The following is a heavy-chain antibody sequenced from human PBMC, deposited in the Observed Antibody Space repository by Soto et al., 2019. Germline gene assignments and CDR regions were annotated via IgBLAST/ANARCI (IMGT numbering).Heavy chain of an antibody. D-gene: IGHD4-17*01. V-gene: IGHV4-30-4*01. CDR3: ARDEYGYYENWFDP. CDR1: GGSISSGDYY. J-gene: IGHJ5*02. Sequence: QVQLQESGPGLVKPSQTLSLTCTVSGGSISSGDYYWSWIRQPPGKGLEWIGYIYYSGSTYYNPSLKSRVTXXVXTXXNQFSLKLSSVTAADTAVYYCARDEYGYYENWFDPWGQGTLVTVSS. CDR2: IYYSGST.